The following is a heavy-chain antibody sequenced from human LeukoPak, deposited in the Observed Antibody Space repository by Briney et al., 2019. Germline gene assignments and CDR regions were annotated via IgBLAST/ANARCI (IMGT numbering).Heavy chain of an antibody. CDR3: ASLLAAAGRYYFDY. D-gene: IGHD6-13*01. V-gene: IGHV3-11*01. J-gene: IGHJ4*02. CDR1: GFTFSDYY. CDR2: ISSGSTI. Sequence: PGGSLRLSCAASGFTFSDYYMSWIRQAPGKGLEWVSYISSGSTIYYADSVKGRFTISRDNAKNSLYLQMNSLRAEDTAVYYCASLLAAAGRYYFDYWGQGTLVTVSS.